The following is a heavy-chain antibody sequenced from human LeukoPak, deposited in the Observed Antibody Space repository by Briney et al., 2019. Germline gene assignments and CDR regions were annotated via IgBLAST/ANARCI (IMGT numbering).Heavy chain of an antibody. V-gene: IGHV4-39*07. CDR2: IYYSGST. D-gene: IGHD2-8*01. CDR1: GGSISSRTYY. Sequence: SETLSLTCTVSGGSISSRTYYWGWIRQPPGKGLEWIGTIYYSGSTYYNPSLKSRVTISVDTSKNRFSLELSSVTAADTAMYYCARQRGGQYEDAFDIWGQGTVVTVSS. J-gene: IGHJ3*02. CDR3: ARQRGGQYEDAFDI.